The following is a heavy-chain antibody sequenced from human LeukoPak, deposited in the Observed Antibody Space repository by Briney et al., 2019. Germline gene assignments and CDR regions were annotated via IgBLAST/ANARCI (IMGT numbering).Heavy chain of an antibody. CDR2: IRYDGSNK. J-gene: IGHJ4*02. CDR3: AKIYGSGSYYPPAFDY. Sequence: GGSLRLSCAASGFTFSSYGMHWVRQAPGKGLEWVAFIRYDGSNKYYADSVKGRFTISRDNSKNTLYLQMNSLRAEGTAVYYCAKIYGSGSYYPPAFDYWGQGTLVTVSS. CDR1: GFTFSSYG. V-gene: IGHV3-30*02. D-gene: IGHD3-10*01.